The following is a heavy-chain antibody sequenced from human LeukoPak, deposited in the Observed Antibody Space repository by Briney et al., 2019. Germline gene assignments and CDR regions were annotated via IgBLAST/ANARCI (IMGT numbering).Heavy chain of an antibody. CDR3: ARGAAWSLYYDSSGYYVR. D-gene: IGHD3-22*01. J-gene: IGHJ4*02. Sequence: PSETLSLTCTVSGGSISSSSYYWGWIRQPPGKGLEWIGEINHSGSTNYNPSLKSRVTISVDTSKNQFSLKLSSVTAADTAVYYCARGAAWSLYYDSSGYYVRWGQGTLVTVSS. CDR1: GGSISSSSYY. CDR2: INHSGST. V-gene: IGHV4-39*07.